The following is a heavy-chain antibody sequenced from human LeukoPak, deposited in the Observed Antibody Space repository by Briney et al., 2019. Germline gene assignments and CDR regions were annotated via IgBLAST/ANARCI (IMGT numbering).Heavy chain of an antibody. D-gene: IGHD4-17*01. J-gene: IGHJ3*02. CDR1: GGSISSGSYS. CDR2: IYPRGST. CDR3: ARVGDYGVLGAFDI. V-gene: IGHV4-30-2*01. Sequence: KASETLSLTCAVSGGSISSGSYSWSWIRQPPGKGLEWIGYIYPRGSTYYNPSLKSRVILSLDKSKNQFSLKLSSVTAADTAVYYCARVGDYGVLGAFDIWGQGTMVTVPS.